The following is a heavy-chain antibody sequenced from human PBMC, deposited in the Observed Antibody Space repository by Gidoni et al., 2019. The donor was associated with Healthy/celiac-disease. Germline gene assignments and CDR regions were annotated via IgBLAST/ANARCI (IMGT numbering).Heavy chain of an antibody. V-gene: IGHV3-9*01. CDR2: ISWNSGSI. CDR1: GFTFDDYA. J-gene: IGHJ4*02. Sequence: EVQLVESGGGLVQPGRSLRLSCAASGFTFDDYAMHWVRQAPGKGLEWVSGISWNSGSIGYADSVKGRFTISRDNAKNSLYLQMNSLRAEDTALYYCAKDMLGYYYDSSGYYEHWGQGTLVTVSS. CDR3: AKDMLGYYYDSSGYYEH. D-gene: IGHD3-22*01.